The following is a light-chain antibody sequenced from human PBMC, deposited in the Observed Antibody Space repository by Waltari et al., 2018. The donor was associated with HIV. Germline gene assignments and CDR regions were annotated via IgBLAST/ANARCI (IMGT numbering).Light chain of an antibody. Sequence: QSALTQPRSVSGSPGQSVTISCRGSSTDIGDYNYVSWYQQHPGQVPKLVILDVSKRPSGVPDRFSGSKSVTTASLPISGLHAEDEADYYCCSYAGTYTWVFGGGTRLTVL. J-gene: IGLJ2*01. V-gene: IGLV2-11*01. CDR3: CSYAGTYTWV. CDR1: STDIGDYNY. CDR2: DVS.